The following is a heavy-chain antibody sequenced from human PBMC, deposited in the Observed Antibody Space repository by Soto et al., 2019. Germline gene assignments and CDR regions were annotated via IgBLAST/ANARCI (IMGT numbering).Heavy chain of an antibody. V-gene: IGHV4-59*08. Sequence: QVQLQESGPGLVKPSETLSLTCTVSGDSISDDYWTWIRQPPGKALEWIGYVYYSGSTSYHPSFKSRVTIAVDTSKTQFSLKLNSVTAADTAVYYCARVRTTLDFYYYYMDVWGIGTTVTVSS. CDR2: VYYSGST. CDR1: GDSISDDY. D-gene: IGHD3-10*01. CDR3: ARVRTTLDFYYYYMDV. J-gene: IGHJ6*03.